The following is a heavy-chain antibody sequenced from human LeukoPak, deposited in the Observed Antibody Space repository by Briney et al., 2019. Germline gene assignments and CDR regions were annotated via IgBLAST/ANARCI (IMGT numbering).Heavy chain of an antibody. Sequence: ASVKASCKASGYTFTGYYMHWVRQAPGQGLEWMGWINPNSGGTNYAQKFQGRVTMTRDTSISTAYMELSRLRSDDTAVYYCARDPYCSGGSCYSPPDYWGQGTLVTVSS. CDR1: GYTFTGYY. V-gene: IGHV1-2*02. CDR2: INPNSGGT. J-gene: IGHJ4*02. CDR3: ARDPYCSGGSCYSPPDY. D-gene: IGHD2-15*01.